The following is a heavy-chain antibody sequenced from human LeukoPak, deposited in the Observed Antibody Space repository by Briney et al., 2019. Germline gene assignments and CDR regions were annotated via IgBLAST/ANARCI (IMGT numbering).Heavy chain of an antibody. Sequence: GGSLRLSCAASGFTFSSNYMHWVRQAPGKGLVWVSRISSDGSETTYADSVKGRFTISRDNSKNTLYLQMNSLRAEDTAVYYCARGRYSSGWSRVYYFDYWGQGTLVTVSS. CDR3: ARGRYSSGWSRVYYFDY. CDR2: ISSDGSET. J-gene: IGHJ4*02. V-gene: IGHV3-74*01. D-gene: IGHD6-19*01. CDR1: GFTFSSNY.